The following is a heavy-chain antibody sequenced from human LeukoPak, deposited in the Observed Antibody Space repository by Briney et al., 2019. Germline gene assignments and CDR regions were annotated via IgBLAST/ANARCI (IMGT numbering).Heavy chain of an antibody. Sequence: PGGSLRLSCAASGFTFSSYAMFWVRQAPGKGLEWVALISHDGSYKSYADSVKGRFTVSRDSSKNTLFLQLNSLSAEDTAVYYCAREITGFYATYWGQGTLVTISS. CDR2: ISHDGSYK. D-gene: IGHD3-9*01. J-gene: IGHJ4*02. CDR1: GFTFSSYA. V-gene: IGHV3-30*04. CDR3: AREITGFYATY.